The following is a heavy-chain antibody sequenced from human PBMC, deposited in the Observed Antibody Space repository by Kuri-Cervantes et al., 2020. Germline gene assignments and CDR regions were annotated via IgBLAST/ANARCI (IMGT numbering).Heavy chain of an antibody. CDR3: ARDVLKLGNPYCYYYGMDV. CDR1: GFTFSSYA. D-gene: IGHD7-27*01. Sequence: GGSLRLSCAASGFTFSSYAMHWVRQAPGKGLEWVAVISYDGSNKYYADSVKGRFTISRDNSKNTLYQQMNSLRDEDTAVYYCARDVLKLGNPYCYYYGMDVWGQGTTVTVSS. J-gene: IGHJ6*02. V-gene: IGHV3-30-3*01. CDR2: ISYDGSNK.